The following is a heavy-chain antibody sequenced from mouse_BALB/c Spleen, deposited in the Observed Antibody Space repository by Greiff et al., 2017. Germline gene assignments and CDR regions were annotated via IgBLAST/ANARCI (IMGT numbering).Heavy chain of an antibody. Sequence: EVNVVESGGDLVKPGGSLKLSCAASGFTFSSYGMSWVRQTPDKRLEWVATISSGGSYTYYPDSVKGRFTISRDNAKNTLYLQMSSLKSEDTAMYYCGGHKYGDYEGGAMDYWGQGTSVTVSS. J-gene: IGHJ4*01. CDR3: GGHKYGDYEGGAMDY. D-gene: IGHD2-13*01. CDR1: GFTFSSYG. V-gene: IGHV5-6*01. CDR2: ISSGGSYT.